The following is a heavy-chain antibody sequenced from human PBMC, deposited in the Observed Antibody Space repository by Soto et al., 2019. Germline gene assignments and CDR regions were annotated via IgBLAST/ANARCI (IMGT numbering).Heavy chain of an antibody. Sequence: SETLSLTCAVSGDSISSYSWNWIRQTAGRGLEWIGRVSPSGHTQYRSSFETRVTISVDMSTNQFFLELRYVTAADTAVYYCARESGEKWREEAYWGQGTQVNVSS. J-gene: IGHJ4*02. V-gene: IGHV4-4*07. D-gene: IGHD1-26*01. CDR3: ARESGEKWREEAY. CDR2: VSPSGHT. CDR1: GDSISSYS.